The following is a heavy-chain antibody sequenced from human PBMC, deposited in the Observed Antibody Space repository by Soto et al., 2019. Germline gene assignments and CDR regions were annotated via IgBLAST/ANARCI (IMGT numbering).Heavy chain of an antibody. D-gene: IGHD1-26*01. CDR3: AQRIVGTTGHAFDV. J-gene: IGHJ6*02. CDR1: GFTFSDFH. Sequence: QVQLVESGGGLVKPGGSLRLSCAASGFTFSDFHMIWVRQAPGKGLEWISYIYRGGSTVSYAESVQGRFTISRDNAKNSLYLQLESLRVEDMAVYYRAQRIVGTTGHAFDVWGQGTTVNISS. CDR2: IYRGGSTV. V-gene: IGHV3-11*01.